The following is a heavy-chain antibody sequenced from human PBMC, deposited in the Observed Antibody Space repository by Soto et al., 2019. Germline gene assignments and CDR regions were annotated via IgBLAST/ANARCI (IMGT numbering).Heavy chain of an antibody. CDR2: INPNSGGT. V-gene: IGHV1-2*04. CDR1: GYTFTGYY. CDR3: ARMTATAASGTAAFDI. Sequence: ASVKVSCKASGYTFTGYYMHWVRQAPGQGLEWMGWINPNSGGTNYAQKFQGWVTMTRDTSISTAYMELSRLRSDDTAVYYCARMTATAASGTAAFDIWGQGKTVTV. J-gene: IGHJ3*02. D-gene: IGHD6-13*01.